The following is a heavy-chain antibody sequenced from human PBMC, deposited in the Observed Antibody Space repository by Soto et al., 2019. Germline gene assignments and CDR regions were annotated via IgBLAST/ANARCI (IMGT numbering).Heavy chain of an antibody. V-gene: IGHV4-59*02. D-gene: IGHD2-15*01. J-gene: IGHJ4*02. CDR2: MHYTGFS. CDR1: GDSVTSHY. CDR3: ATLYGNACYTY. Sequence: QVQLQESGPGQVTPSETLSLTCSFSGDSVTSHYLTWIRQSPEKGLEWIGYMHYTGFSHYNPSLKSRLTISVDRSKNQFTLQLTSVTVADTAVYYCATLYGNACYTYWGQGTQVTVSS.